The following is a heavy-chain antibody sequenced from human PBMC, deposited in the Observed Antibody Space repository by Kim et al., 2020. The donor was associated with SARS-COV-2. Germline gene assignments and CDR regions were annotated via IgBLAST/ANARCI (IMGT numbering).Heavy chain of an antibody. D-gene: IGHD6-19*01. V-gene: IGHV3-23*01. CDR3: AKAFWRWQWLVRSQLEFDY. Sequence: GGSLRLSCAASGFTFSSYAMSWVRQAPGKGLEWVSAISGSGGSTYYADSVKGRFTISRDNSKNTLYLQMNSLRAEDTAVYYCAKAFWRWQWLVRSQLEFDYWGQGTLVTVSS. CDR1: GFTFSSYA. J-gene: IGHJ4*02. CDR2: ISGSGGST.